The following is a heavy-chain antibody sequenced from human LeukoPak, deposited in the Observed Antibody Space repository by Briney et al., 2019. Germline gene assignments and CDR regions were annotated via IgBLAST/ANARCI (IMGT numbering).Heavy chain of an antibody. CDR3: ARVGIDYSGNIIKYYFDY. J-gene: IGHJ4*02. Sequence: PSETLSLTCTVSGGSISSYYWSWIRQPPGRGLEWIAYSGSTNYNPSLKSRVIISVDTSKNQFSLKLSPVTAADTAVYYCARVGIDYSGNIIKYYFDYWGQGTLVTVSS. CDR1: GGSISSYY. V-gene: IGHV4-59*01. D-gene: IGHD4-23*01. CDR2: SGST.